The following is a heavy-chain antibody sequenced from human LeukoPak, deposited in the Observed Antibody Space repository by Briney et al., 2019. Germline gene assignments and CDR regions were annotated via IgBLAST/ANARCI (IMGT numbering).Heavy chain of an antibody. Sequence: PGGSLRLSCAASGFTFSSYAMHWVRQAPGKGLEWVAVISYDGSNKYYADSVKGRFTISRDNSKNTLYLQMNSLRAEDTAVYYCARGSQWFGELSFHFDYWGQGTLVTVSS. J-gene: IGHJ4*02. CDR1: GFTFSSYA. CDR2: ISYDGSNK. D-gene: IGHD3-10*01. V-gene: IGHV3-30-3*01. CDR3: ARGSQWFGELSFHFDY.